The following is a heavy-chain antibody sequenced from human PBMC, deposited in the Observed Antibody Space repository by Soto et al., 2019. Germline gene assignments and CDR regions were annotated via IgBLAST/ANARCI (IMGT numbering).Heavy chain of an antibody. CDR2: INPSGGST. CDR3: ARDFYYDSSGYVDDY. J-gene: IGHJ4*02. Sequence: ASVKVSCKASGYTFTSYYMHWVRQAPGQGLEWMGIINPSGGSTSYAQKFQGRVTMTRATSTSTVDMELSSLRSEDTAVYYCARDFYYDSSGYVDDYWGQGTRVTVSS. V-gene: IGHV1-46*01. CDR1: GYTFTSYY. D-gene: IGHD3-22*01.